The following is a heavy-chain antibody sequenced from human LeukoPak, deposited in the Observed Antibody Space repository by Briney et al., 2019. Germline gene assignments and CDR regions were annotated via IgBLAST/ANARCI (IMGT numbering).Heavy chain of an antibody. J-gene: IGHJ4*02. CDR2: IYYSGST. CDR1: GGSISSGGYY. CDR3: ARRYCSGSSCYFGS. D-gene: IGHD2-15*01. V-gene: IGHV4-31*03. Sequence: SETLSLTCTVSGGSISSGGYYWSWIRQHPGKGLEWIGYIYYSGSTYYNPSLKSRVIISVETSKNQFSLKLSSGTAADTAVYYCARRYCSGSSCYFGSWGQGTLVTVSS.